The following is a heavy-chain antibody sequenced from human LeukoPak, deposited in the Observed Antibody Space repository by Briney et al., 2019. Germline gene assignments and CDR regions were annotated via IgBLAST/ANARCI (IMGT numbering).Heavy chain of an antibody. Sequence: ASVKVSCKAAGGTFSSYAISWVRQAPGQGLEWMGGIIPIFGTANYAQKFQGRVTITADESTSTAYMELSSLRSEDTAVYYCAGPYGDYGGLDYWGQGTLVTVSS. CDR2: IIPIFGTA. D-gene: IGHD4-17*01. V-gene: IGHV1-69*13. CDR1: GGTFSSYA. J-gene: IGHJ4*02. CDR3: AGPYGDYGGLDY.